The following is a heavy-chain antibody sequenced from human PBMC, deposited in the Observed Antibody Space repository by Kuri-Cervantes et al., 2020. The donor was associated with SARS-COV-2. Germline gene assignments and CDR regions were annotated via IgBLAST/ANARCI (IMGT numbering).Heavy chain of an antibody. CDR3: ARVPPLVGITSWNAFDI. V-gene: IGHV1-69*13. Sequence: SVKVSCKASGGTFSSYAISWVRQAPGQGLEWMGGIIPIFGTANYAQKFQGRVTITADESTSTAYMELSSLRSEDTAVYYCARVPPLVGITSWNAFDIWGQGTMVTVSS. D-gene: IGHD1-26*01. CDR2: IIPIFGTA. J-gene: IGHJ3*02. CDR1: GGTFSSYA.